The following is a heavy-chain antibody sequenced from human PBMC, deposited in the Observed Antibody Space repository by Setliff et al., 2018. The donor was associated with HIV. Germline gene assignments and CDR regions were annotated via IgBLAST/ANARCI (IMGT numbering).Heavy chain of an antibody. CDR2: FDPQDGET. CDR3: AKAGLRWAATDYYYMDV. D-gene: IGHD2-15*01. Sequence: ASVKVSCKVYGYTLSELSIHWVRQAPGKGLEWMGYFDPQDGETVYAQKFQGRVTLTEDTSTGTAYMELSGLRSEDTAVYYCAKAGLRWAATDYYYMDVWGKGTTVTVSS. CDR1: GYTLSELS. J-gene: IGHJ6*03. V-gene: IGHV1-24*01.